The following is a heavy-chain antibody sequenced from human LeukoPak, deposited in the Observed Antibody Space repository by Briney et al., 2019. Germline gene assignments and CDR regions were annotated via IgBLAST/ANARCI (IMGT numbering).Heavy chain of an antibody. CDR2: IMQDGSEK. D-gene: IGHD3-9*01. V-gene: IGHV3-7*02. CDR1: GFTLSYYW. CDR3: ARGALRYSDY. Sequence: GGSLRLSCAASGFTLSYYWMTWVRRAPGKRLERVANIMQDGSEKYYVDSVKGRFTISRDNAKNSLYLQMNSLRDEDTAVYYCARGALRYSDYWGQGTLVTVSS. J-gene: IGHJ4*02.